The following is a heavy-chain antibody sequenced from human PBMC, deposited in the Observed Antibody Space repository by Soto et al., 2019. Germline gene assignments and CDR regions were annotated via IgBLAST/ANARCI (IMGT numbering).Heavy chain of an antibody. J-gene: IGHJ4*02. CDR1: GYTFTSYG. CDR2: ISAYNGNT. CDR3: ARDLAVGLVDY. Sequence: QVQLVQSGAEVKKPGASVKVSCKASGYTFTSYGISWVRPAPGQGLEWMGWISAYNGNTNYAQKLQGRVTMSTDTATSTGYMELRSLRSDDTAVYYCARDLAVGLVDYWGQGTLVTVSS. D-gene: IGHD6-19*01. V-gene: IGHV1-18*01.